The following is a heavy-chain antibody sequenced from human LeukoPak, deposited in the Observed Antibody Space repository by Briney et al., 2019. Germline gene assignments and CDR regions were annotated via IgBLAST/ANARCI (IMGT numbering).Heavy chain of an antibody. V-gene: IGHV4-59*01. CDR3: ASGTVTTHFDL. CDR1: GGSISGYY. CDR2: IYYSGST. D-gene: IGHD4-17*01. Sequence: SETLSLTCTVSGGSISGYYWSWIRQPPGKGLEWIGYIYYSGSTNYNPSLKSRVTISVDTSKNQFSLKLSSVTAADTAVYYCASGTVTTHFDLWGRGTLVTVSS. J-gene: IGHJ2*01.